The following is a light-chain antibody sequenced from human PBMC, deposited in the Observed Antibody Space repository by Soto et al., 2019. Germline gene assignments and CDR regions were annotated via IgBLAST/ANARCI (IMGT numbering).Light chain of an antibody. Sequence: EIVMTQSPATLSVSPGERATLSCRASQSVSSNLAWYQQKPGQAPRLLIYGASTRATGIPARFSGSGSGTEFTLTISSLQSEDCAVYYCQQYNNWPRTFGQVTKLEIK. J-gene: IGKJ2*01. V-gene: IGKV3-15*01. CDR2: GAS. CDR3: QQYNNWPRT. CDR1: QSVSSN.